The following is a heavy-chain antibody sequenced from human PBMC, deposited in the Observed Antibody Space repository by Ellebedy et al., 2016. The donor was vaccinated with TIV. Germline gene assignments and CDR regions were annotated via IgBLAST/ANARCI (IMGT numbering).Heavy chain of an antibody. Sequence: SETLSLTCTVYGGSFSGYYYSWIRQPPGKGLEWVGSIYHSETTYYNPSLKSRVTMSVDPSKSQFSLKLSSVTAADTAVYYCAEGRSGWYYFDYWGQGTPVTVSS. CDR1: GGSFSGYY. D-gene: IGHD6-19*01. J-gene: IGHJ4*02. CDR3: AEGRSGWYYFDY. CDR2: IYHSETT. V-gene: IGHV4-34*01.